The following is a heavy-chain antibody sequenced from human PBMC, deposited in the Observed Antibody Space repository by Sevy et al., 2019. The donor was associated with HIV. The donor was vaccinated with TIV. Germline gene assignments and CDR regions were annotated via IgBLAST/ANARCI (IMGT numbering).Heavy chain of an antibody. V-gene: IGHV4-4*02. J-gene: IGHJ4*02. CDR2: MYHRGTT. CDR3: AAAAGTDVLGYYFDS. CDR1: GGSIISSRW. D-gene: IGHD6-25*01. Sequence: PSETLSLTCTVSGGSIISSRWWSWFRQTPKKGLEWIGDMYHRGTTNHNPSLKSRVFISVDQSKNQFSLKLTSVTSADTAVYYCAAAAGTDVLGYYFDSWGQGTLVTVSS.